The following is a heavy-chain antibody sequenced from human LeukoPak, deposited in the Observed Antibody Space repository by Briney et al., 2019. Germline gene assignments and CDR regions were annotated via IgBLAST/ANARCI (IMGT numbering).Heavy chain of an antibody. V-gene: IGHV3-23*01. CDR1: GFTFSSYA. Sequence: PGGSLRLSCAASGFTFSSYAMSWVHQAPGKGLEWVSAISGSGGTTYYADSVKGRFTISRDNSKNTLFLQMNSLRAEDTAVYYCARRAGDYSHPYDYWGQGTLVTVSS. J-gene: IGHJ4*02. CDR3: ARRAGDYSHPYDY. CDR2: ISGSGGTT. D-gene: IGHD3-22*01.